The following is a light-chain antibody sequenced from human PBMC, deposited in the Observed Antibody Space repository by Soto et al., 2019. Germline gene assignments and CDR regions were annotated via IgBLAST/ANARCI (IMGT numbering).Light chain of an antibody. CDR1: CSDIGTYNL. Sequence: QSVLTQPASVSGSPGQSTTISCTGTCSDIGTYNLVSWYQQHPGKAPKLMIYEVNKRPSGVSDRFSGSKSGNTASLTISGLQAEDEADYYCCSYAGSSTLYVFGTGTKVTVL. CDR2: EVN. V-gene: IGLV2-23*02. J-gene: IGLJ1*01. CDR3: CSYAGSSTLYV.